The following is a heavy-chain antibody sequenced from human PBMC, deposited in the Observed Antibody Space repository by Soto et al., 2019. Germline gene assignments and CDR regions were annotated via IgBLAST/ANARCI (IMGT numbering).Heavy chain of an antibody. D-gene: IGHD3-16*01. CDR3: GGGGRQNRFDF. CDR2: IYPGDSDT. J-gene: IGHJ6*04. V-gene: IGHV5-51*01. Sequence: GESLKISWKGSGYSLTNYRIGWVRQMPGKGLEWMGIIYPGDSDTGYTPSFQCQVTISADKSITTAYLQWSSLKASDTAMYCCGGGGRQNRFDFWAKGTTVTVSS. CDR1: GYSLTNYR.